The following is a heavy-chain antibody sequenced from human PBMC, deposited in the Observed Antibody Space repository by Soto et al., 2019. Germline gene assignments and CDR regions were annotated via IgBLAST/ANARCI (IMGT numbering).Heavy chain of an antibody. J-gene: IGHJ6*02. CDR1: GFTFSSYA. D-gene: IGHD6-13*01. CDR2: ISGSGGST. CDR3: ACATRIAARAGYYYYGMDV. V-gene: IGHV3-23*01. Sequence: SLRLSCAASGFTFSSYAMSWVRQAPGTGLEWVSAISGSGGSTYYADSVKGRFTISRDNSKNTLYLQMNSLRAEDTAVYYCACATRIAARAGYYYYGMDVWGQGTTVTVSS.